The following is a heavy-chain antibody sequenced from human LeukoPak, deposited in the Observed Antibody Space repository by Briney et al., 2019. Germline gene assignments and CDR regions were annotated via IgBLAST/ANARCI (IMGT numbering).Heavy chain of an antibody. Sequence: GSLLLSFAASGXTFRTYCMSGVRQAPGKGVEWVANVNQDGSENYKLDSVKGRFTISRDNAKNSLYLQMNSLRAEDTAVYYCARDVFSSGIDYWGQGTLVTVSS. V-gene: IGHV3-7*05. CDR1: GXTFRTYC. D-gene: IGHD3-22*01. CDR2: VNQDGSEN. CDR3: ARDVFSSGIDY. J-gene: IGHJ4*02.